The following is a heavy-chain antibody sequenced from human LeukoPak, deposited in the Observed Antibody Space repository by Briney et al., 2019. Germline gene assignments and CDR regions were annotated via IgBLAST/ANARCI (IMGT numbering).Heavy chain of an antibody. V-gene: IGHV3-7*04. J-gene: IGHJ4*02. CDR1: GFTFSSYW. CDR2: IKQDGSEK. CDR3: ARGSYGGYDLYPFDY. Sequence: PGGSLRLSCAASGFTFSSYWMSWVRQAPGKGLEWVANIKQDGSEKYYVDSVKGRFTISRDNAKNSLYLQMNSLRAEDTAVYYCARGSYGGYDLYPFDYWGQGTLVTVSS. D-gene: IGHD5-12*01.